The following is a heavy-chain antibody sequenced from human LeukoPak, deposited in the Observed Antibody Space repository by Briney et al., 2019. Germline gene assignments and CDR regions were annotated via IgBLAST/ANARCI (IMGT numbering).Heavy chain of an antibody. CDR3: ARHVTTASAARGFDI. CDR1: GYSFTSYW. V-gene: IGHV5-51*01. J-gene: IGHJ3*02. D-gene: IGHD1-14*01. Sequence: GESLQISCKCSGYSFTSYWIGWGRQVPGKGVEGMGIIYPGDSDTRYSPSFQGQVTISADKSINTAYLQWSGLKASDTAVYYCARHVTTASAARGFDIWGQGTMVTVSS. CDR2: IYPGDSDT.